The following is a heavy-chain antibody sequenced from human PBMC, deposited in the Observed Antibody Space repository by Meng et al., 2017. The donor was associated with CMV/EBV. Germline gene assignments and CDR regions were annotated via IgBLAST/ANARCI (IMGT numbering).Heavy chain of an antibody. D-gene: IGHD5-12*01. J-gene: IGHJ4*02. V-gene: IGHV4-59*01. CDR3: ARVRVTRRAGGGGSLIDSIVDKVATKGYHFDN. CDR1: GGSINNYY. Sequence: SETLSLTCTVSGGSINNYYWNWIRQPPGKGLDWIGYTNHSGSSKYNPALKSRVIISSDTSKNQRSLKLNSMTAADTAVYFCARVRVTRRAGGGGSLIDSIVDKVATKGYHFDNWGQGTLVTVSS. CDR2: TNHSGSS.